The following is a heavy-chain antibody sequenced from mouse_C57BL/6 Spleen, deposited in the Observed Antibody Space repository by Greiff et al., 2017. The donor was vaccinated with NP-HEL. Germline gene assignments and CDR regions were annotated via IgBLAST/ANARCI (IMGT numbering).Heavy chain of an antibody. V-gene: IGHV1-62-2*01. CDR2: FYPGSGSI. CDR1: GYTFTEYT. J-gene: IGHJ3*01. D-gene: IGHD3-3*01. CDR3: ARHEGDGGFAY. Sequence: QVQLKESGAELVKPGASVKLSCKASGYTFTEYTIHWVKQRSGQGLEWIGWFYPGSGSIKYNEKFKDKATLTADKSSSTVYIELSRVKSEDSAVYFCARHEGDGGFAYWGQGTLVTVSA.